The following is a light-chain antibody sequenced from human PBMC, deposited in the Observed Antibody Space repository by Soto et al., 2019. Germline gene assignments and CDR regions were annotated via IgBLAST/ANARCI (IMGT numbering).Light chain of an antibody. Sequence: EIVLTQSPDTLSLSPGERVTVSCRASQRMSNNFLAWFQQKPGLAPRLLIHGASTRASGVPDRFTGGGSGTDFVLSINRVVPEDFAVYYGQQYGRSPFTFGQGTKLQIK. J-gene: IGKJ2*01. CDR1: QRMSNNF. CDR3: QQYGRSPFT. V-gene: IGKV3-20*01. CDR2: GAS.